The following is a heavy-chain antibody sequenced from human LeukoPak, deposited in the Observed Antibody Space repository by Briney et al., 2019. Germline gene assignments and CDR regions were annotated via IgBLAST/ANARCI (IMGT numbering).Heavy chain of an antibody. V-gene: IGHV1-69*13. CDR3: ARVSGSYCADY. Sequence: ASVKVSCKASGGTFISYAISWVRQAPGQGLEWMGGIIPIFGTANYAQKFQGRVTITADESTSTAYMELSSLRSEDTAVYYCARVSGSYCADYWAREPWSPSPQ. D-gene: IGHD1-26*01. CDR2: IIPIFGTA. J-gene: IGHJ4*02. CDR1: GGTFISYA.